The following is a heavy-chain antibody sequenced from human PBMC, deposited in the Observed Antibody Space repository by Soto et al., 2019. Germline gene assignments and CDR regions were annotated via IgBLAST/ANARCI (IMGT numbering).Heavy chain of an antibody. CDR1: GGTFSSYA. V-gene: IGHV1-69*13. D-gene: IGHD2-2*01. CDR3: ARGSSRGSVFDY. J-gene: IGHJ4*02. CDR2: IIPIFGTA. Sequence: SVKVSCKASGGTFSSYAISWVRQAPGQGLEWMGGIIPIFGTANYAQKFQGRVTITADESTSTAYMELSSLRSEDTAVYYCARGSSRGSVFDYWGQGTLVTVSS.